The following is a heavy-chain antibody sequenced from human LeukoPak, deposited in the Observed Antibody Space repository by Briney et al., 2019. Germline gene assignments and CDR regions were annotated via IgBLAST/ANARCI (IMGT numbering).Heavy chain of an antibody. CDR1: GDTVSSNLGA. J-gene: IGHJ4*02. D-gene: IGHD3-10*01. V-gene: IGHV6-1*01. CDR3: ARGWFATSFDY. CDR2: TYYTSKWYN. Sequence: SQTLSLTCAISGDTVSSNLGAWNWIRQSPSRGLEWLGRTYYTSKWYNEYAVSVNSRITTSPDTSKNQFSLHLSSMTPDDTAVYYCARGWFATSFDYWGQGALVTVSS.